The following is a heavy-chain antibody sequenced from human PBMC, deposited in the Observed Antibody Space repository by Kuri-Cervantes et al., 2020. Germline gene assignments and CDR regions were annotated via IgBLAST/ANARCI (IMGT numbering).Heavy chain of an antibody. J-gene: IGHJ4*02. CDR3: ARERSGSYLVS. CDR1: GGSISSGDYY. CDR2: IYYSGST. V-gene: IGHV4-30-4*01. D-gene: IGHD1-26*01. Sequence: SETLSLTCTVSGGSISSGDYYWSWIRQPPGKGLEWIGYIYYSGSTYYSPSLKSRVTISVDTSKNQFSLKLSSVTAADTAVYYCARERSGSYLVSWSQGTLVTVSS.